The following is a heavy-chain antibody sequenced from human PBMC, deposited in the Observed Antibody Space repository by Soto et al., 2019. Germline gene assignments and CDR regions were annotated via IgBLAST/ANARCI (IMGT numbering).Heavy chain of an antibody. CDR2: IWYDGSNE. CDR3: ARGYNYADY. J-gene: IGHJ4*02. CDR1: GVPFSTYG. D-gene: IGHD5-18*01. Sequence: GGSLRLTCPSYGVPFSTYGMHLVRQAPGKGLEWVAVIWYDGSNEYYADSVRGRFTISRDNSKNTLFLQMNSLTAEDTAVYYCARGYNYADYWGQGNQVTVSS. V-gene: IGHV3-33*01.